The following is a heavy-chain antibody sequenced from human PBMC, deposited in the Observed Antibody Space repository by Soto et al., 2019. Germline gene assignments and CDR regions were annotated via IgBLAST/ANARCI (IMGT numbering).Heavy chain of an antibody. D-gene: IGHD3-22*01. CDR1: GFNFDDSA. CDR3: AKGRSSMIVVVMDY. V-gene: IGHV3-9*01. CDR2: ITWNSGHI. J-gene: IGHJ4*02. Sequence: GGSLRLSCVASGFNFDDSAMNWVRQVPGKGLEWVSGITWNSGHILYADSVKGRFTISRDNAKKSLYLELNSLRPEDTALYYCAKGRSSMIVVVMDYWGQGTTVTV.